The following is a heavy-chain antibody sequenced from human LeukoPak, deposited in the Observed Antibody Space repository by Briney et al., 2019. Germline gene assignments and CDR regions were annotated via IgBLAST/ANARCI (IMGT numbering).Heavy chain of an antibody. Sequence: GGSLRLSCAASGFTFSSSWMSWVRQAPGKGLEWVAFIRYDGSNKYYADSVKGRFTISRDNSKNTLYLQMNSLRAEDTAVYYCAKEVYRYCSSTSCSTGMGYWGQGTLVTVSS. V-gene: IGHV3-30*02. J-gene: IGHJ4*02. CDR3: AKEVYRYCSSTSCSTGMGY. D-gene: IGHD2-2*01. CDR2: IRYDGSNK. CDR1: GFTFSSSW.